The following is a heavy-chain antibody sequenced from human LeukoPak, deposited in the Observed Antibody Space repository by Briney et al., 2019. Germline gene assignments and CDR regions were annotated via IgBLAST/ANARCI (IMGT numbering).Heavy chain of an antibody. Sequence: PGGSLRLSCAASGFTFSSYAMHWVRQAPGKGLEWVAVISYDGSNKYYADSVKGRFTISRDNSKNTLYLQMNSLRAEDTAVYYCAKDRVPAAILRYYFDYWGQGTLVTVSS. J-gene: IGHJ4*02. D-gene: IGHD2-2*01. CDR1: GFTFSSYA. CDR2: ISYDGSNK. CDR3: AKDRVPAAILRYYFDY. V-gene: IGHV3-30-3*01.